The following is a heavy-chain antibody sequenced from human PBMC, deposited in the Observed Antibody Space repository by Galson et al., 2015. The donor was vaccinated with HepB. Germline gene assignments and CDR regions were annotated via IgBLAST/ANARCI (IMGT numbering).Heavy chain of an antibody. J-gene: IGHJ4*02. CDR3: ARDRGPSWGVVVAATLDY. CDR1: GFTFSSYS. CDR2: ISSSSSYI. D-gene: IGHD2-15*01. V-gene: IGHV3-21*01. Sequence: SLRLSCAASGFTFSSYSMNWVRQAPGKGLEWVSSISSSSSYIYYADSVKGRFTISRDNAKNSLYLQMNSLRAEDTAVYYCARDRGPSWGVVVAATLDYWGQGTLVTVSS.